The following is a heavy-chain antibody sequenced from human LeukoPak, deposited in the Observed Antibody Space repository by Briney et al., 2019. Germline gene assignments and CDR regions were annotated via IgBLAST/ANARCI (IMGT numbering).Heavy chain of an antibody. CDR2: SII. J-gene: IGHJ4*02. D-gene: IGHD3-9*01. Sequence: SIIYYADSVKGRFTISRDNAKNSLYLQMNSLRAEDTAVYYCARGPEVLRYFDWTRNRHGDYWGQGTLVTVSS. V-gene: IGHV3-11*04. CDR3: ARGPEVLRYFDWTRNRHGDY.